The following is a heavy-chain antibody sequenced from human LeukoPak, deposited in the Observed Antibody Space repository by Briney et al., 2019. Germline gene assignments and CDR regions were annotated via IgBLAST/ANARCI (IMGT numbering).Heavy chain of an antibody. CDR3: VRQNYHYYTMDV. Sequence: PGGSLRLSCAVSGFTFGIYAMTWVRQAPGGGLEWVSTISGTGGSTYYSDSVKGRCTISRDNSKNTLFLQMSGLSAEDTAVYYCVRQNYHYYTMDVWGQGTTVTVSS. CDR1: GFTFGIYA. V-gene: IGHV3-23*01. J-gene: IGHJ6*02. CDR2: ISGTGGST.